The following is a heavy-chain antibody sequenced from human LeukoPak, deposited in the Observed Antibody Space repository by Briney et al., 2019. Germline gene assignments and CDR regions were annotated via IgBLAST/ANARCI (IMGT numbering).Heavy chain of an antibody. Sequence: ASVKASCKASGYTFTSYDINWVRQATGQGLEWMGWMIPNGGNTGYAQKFQGRVTMTRNTSISTAYMELSSLRSEDTAVYYCARGYSDSKSSATSAPNAFDIWGQGTMVTVSS. CDR1: GYTFTSYD. CDR3: ARGYSDSKSSATSAPNAFDI. CDR2: MIPNGGNT. J-gene: IGHJ3*02. V-gene: IGHV1-8*01. D-gene: IGHD3-22*01.